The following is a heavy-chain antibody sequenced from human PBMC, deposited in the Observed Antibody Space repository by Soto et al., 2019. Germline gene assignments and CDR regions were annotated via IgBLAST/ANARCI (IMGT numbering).Heavy chain of an antibody. V-gene: IGHV5-51*01. CDR2: IYPGDSDT. J-gene: IGHJ4*02. CDR3: ARESPDSSGYSILDY. Sequence: GESLKISCKGSGYSFTSYWIGWVRQMPGKGPEWMGIIYPGDSDTRYSPSFQGQVTISADKSISTAYLQWSSLKASDTAMYYCARESPDSSGYSILDYWGQGTMATVSS. D-gene: IGHD3-22*01. CDR1: GYSFTSYW.